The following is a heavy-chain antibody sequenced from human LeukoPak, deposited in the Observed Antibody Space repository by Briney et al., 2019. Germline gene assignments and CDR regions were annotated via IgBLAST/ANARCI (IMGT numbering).Heavy chain of an antibody. D-gene: IGHD4-11*01. CDR1: GFTFSSYW. CDR3: ARGRSTGYYMDV. J-gene: IGHJ6*03. V-gene: IGHV3-74*01. Sequence: PGGSLRLSCAASGFTFSSYWMHWVRQAPGRGLVWVSRINSDGSSTSYADSVKGRFTISRDNAKNTLYLQMNSLRAEDTAVYYCARGRSTGYYMDVWGKGTTVTVSS. CDR2: INSDGSST.